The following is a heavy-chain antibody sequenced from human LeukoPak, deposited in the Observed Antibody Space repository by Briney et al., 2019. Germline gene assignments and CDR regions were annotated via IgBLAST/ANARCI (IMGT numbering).Heavy chain of an antibody. J-gene: IGHJ4*02. V-gene: IGHV3-43*02. D-gene: IGHD5-24*01. CDR2: ISGDGGST. CDR3: AKDDRDGYNSFDY. Sequence: GGSPRLSCAASGFTLDDYAMHWGRQAPGHGLEWVSLISGDGGSTYYADSVKGRFTISRDNSKNSLYLQMHSLRTEDTALYYCAKDDRDGYNSFDYWGQGTLVTVSS. CDR1: GFTLDDYA.